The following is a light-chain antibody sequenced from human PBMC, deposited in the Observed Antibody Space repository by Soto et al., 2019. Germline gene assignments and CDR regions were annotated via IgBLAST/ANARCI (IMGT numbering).Light chain of an antibody. Sequence: DIHLNQSPSFLSAAVGDRVIITCRASQGIGTYLAWLQQKPGKAPHLLISGATTLQSGVPSRFSGSGSGAEFTLTISSLQPEDFATYYCQQLDMPPPTFGGGTKVEVK. CDR2: GAT. CDR1: QGIGTY. V-gene: IGKV1-9*01. J-gene: IGKJ4*01. CDR3: QQLDMPPPT.